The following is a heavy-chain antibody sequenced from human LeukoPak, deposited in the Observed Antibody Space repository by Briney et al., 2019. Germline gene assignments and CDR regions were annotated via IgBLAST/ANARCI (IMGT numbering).Heavy chain of an antibody. CDR3: ARWNFLDC. CDR2: ISSSGSTI. CDR1: GFTFSSYE. D-gene: IGHD1-7*01. J-gene: IGHJ4*02. V-gene: IGHV3-48*03. Sequence: HPGGSLRLSCAASGFTFSSYEMNWVRQAPGKGLEWVSYISSSGSTIYYADSVKGRFTISRDNAKNSLFLQVNSLRAEDTAVYYCARWNFLDCWGQGTLVTVSS.